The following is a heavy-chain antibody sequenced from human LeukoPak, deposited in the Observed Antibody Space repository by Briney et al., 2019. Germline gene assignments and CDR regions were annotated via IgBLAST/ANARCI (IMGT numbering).Heavy chain of an antibody. Sequence: SETLSLTCTVSGDSTSSSIYYWGWIRQPPGRGLEWIGSIYYSGGTYYNPSLKSRVTISVDTSKNQFSLKLTSVTAPDTAVYYCARLKYSSGWAGAFDIWGQGTMVTVSS. D-gene: IGHD6-19*01. V-gene: IGHV4-39*01. CDR1: GDSTSSSIYY. CDR3: ARLKYSSGWAGAFDI. J-gene: IGHJ3*02. CDR2: IYYSGGT.